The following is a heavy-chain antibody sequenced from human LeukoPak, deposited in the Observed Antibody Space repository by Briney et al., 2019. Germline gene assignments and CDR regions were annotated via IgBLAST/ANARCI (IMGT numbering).Heavy chain of an antibody. CDR3: ARDDCRSTSC. Sequence: GGSLRLSCAASGSTFSSYAMHWVRQAPGKGLEWVAVISYDGSNKYYADSVKGRFTISRDNSKNSLYLQMNSLRAEDTAVYYCARDDCRSTSCWGQGTLVTVSS. D-gene: IGHD2-2*01. CDR1: GSTFSSYA. V-gene: IGHV3-30-3*01. J-gene: IGHJ4*02. CDR2: ISYDGSNK.